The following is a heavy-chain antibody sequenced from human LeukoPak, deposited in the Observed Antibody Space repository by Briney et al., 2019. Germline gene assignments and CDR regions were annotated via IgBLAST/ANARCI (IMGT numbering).Heavy chain of an antibody. CDR2: IYPGDSDT. Sequence: YWSWIRQPPGKGLEWMGIIYPGDSDTRYSPSFQGQVTISADKSISTAYLQWSSLKASDTAMYYCARHGGGTYRDLTNWGQGTLVTVSS. V-gene: IGHV5-51*01. CDR3: ARHGGGTYRDLTN. J-gene: IGHJ4*02. CDR1: YW. D-gene: IGHD1-26*01.